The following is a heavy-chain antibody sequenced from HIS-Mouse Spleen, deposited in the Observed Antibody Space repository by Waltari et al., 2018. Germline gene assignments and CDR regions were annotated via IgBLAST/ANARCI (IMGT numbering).Heavy chain of an antibody. CDR3: ARGHDYSNYFDY. Sequence: QVQLVQSGAEVKKPGASVKVSCKASGYTFTSYDINWVRQATGQGLEWMGWRNPNSGNTGDAQQFQGRVTMTRNTSISTAYMELSSLRSEDTAVYYCARGHDYSNYFDYWGQGTLVTVSS. J-gene: IGHJ4*02. CDR1: GYTFTSYD. CDR2: RNPNSGNT. D-gene: IGHD4-4*01. V-gene: IGHV1-8*01.